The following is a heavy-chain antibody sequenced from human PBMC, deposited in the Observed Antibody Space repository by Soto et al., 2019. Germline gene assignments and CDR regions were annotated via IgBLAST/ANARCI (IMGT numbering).Heavy chain of an antibody. CDR3: VKDGSSGWPYYYGMDV. CDR1: GFTFSGYG. J-gene: IGHJ6*02. CDR2: ISYDGSKK. Sequence: GSLGVACTGSGFTFSGYGMHGVRQAPGKGLEWVAVISYDGSKKYYADSVKGRFFISRDNSKNTLYLEMSSLRAEDTAVYYCVKDGSSGWPYYYGMDVWGQGTKVTVYS. V-gene: IGHV3-30*18. D-gene: IGHD6-19*01.